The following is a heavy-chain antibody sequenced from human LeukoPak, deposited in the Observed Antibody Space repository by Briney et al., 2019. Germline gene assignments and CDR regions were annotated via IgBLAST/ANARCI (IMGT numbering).Heavy chain of an antibody. V-gene: IGHV4-59*01. CDR2: IYYSGST. J-gene: IGHJ5*02. CDR1: GGSISSYY. D-gene: IGHD2-15*01. CDR3: ARVDALKDWFDP. Sequence: SETLSLTCTVSGGSISSYYLSWIRQPPGKGLEWIGYIYYSGSTNYNPSLKSRVTISVDKSKNQFSLKLSSVTAADTAVYYCARVDALKDWFDPWGQGTLVTVPS.